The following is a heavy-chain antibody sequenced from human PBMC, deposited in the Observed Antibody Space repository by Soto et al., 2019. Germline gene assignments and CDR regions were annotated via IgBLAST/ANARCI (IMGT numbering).Heavy chain of an antibody. D-gene: IGHD3-10*01. CDR1: GGTFSSYV. CDR2: IIPIGGTA. CDR3: ARDLLGFGYTYADV. J-gene: IGHJ6*02. V-gene: IGHV1-69*12. Sequence: QVQLVQSGAEVKKPGSSVKVSCKASGGTFSSYVISWVRQAPGQGLEWMGGIIPIGGTANYAQKIQGRVTITADESTSTAYMELGSLTSEDTAVYYCARDLLGFGYTYADVWGQGTTVTVSS.